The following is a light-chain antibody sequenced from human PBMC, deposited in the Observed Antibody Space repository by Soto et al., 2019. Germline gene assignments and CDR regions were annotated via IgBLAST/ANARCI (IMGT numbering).Light chain of an antibody. J-gene: IGLJ2*01. CDR2: EVS. V-gene: IGLV2-14*01. CDR3: SSYTSSSTLVV. CDR1: SSDVGGYSY. Sequence: QSALTQPASVSGSPGQSITISCTGTSSDVGGYSYVSWYQQHPGKAPKLMIYEVSNRTSGVSNRFCGSKSGNTATLTISGLQAEDEADYYCSSYTSSSTLVVFGGGTKVTVL.